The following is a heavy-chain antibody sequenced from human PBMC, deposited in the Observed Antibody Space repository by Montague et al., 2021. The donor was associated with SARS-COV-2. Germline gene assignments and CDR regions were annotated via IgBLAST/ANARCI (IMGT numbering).Heavy chain of an antibody. V-gene: IGHV4-59*01. CDR3: ARGIWYAN. CDR1: GGSISPYY. CDR2: IYYSGST. Sequence: SETLSLTCTVSGGSISPYYWNWIRQSPGKGLEWIGDIYYSGSTTYNPSLGSRVTISVDTSKNLFSLRLSSVTAADTAVYYCARGIWYANWGQGILVTVSS. D-gene: IGHD6-13*01. J-gene: IGHJ4*02.